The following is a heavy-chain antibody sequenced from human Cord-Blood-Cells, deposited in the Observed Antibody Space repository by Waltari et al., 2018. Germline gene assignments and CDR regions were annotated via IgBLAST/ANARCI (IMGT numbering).Heavy chain of an antibody. Sequence: EVQLVESGGGLIQPGGSLRLSCAASGFTVSSNYMGWVRQTPGKGLEWVSVIDSGGSTYYADSVKGRFTISRDNSKNTLYLQMNSLRAEDTAVYYCARGIDDSSGYYDYWGQGTLVTVSS. D-gene: IGHD3-22*01. CDR3: ARGIDDSSGYYDY. J-gene: IGHJ4*02. CDR1: GFTVSSNY. CDR2: IDSGGST. V-gene: IGHV3-53*01.